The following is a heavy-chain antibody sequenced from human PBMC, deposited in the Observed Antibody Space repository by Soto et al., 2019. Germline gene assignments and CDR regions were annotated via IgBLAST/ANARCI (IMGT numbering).Heavy chain of an antibody. J-gene: IGHJ5*02. CDR1: GFTFSSYW. V-gene: IGHV3-7*01. Sequence: EVQLVESGGGLVQPGGSLRLSCAASGFTFSSYWMSWVRQAPGKGLEWVANIKQDGRENYYVDSVKGRFTISRDNAKTSLYLQMNSLRAEDTAVYYCARDQSVAAAGSWFDPWGQGTLVTVSS. CDR3: ARDQSVAAAGSWFDP. D-gene: IGHD6-13*01. CDR2: IKQDGREN.